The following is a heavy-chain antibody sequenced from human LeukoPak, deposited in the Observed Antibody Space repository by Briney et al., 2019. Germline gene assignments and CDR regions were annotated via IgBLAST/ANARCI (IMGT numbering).Heavy chain of an antibody. J-gene: IGHJ4*02. D-gene: IGHD1-1*01. V-gene: IGHV1-69*04. CDR1: GATFTSYG. CDR2: IIPIPGIA. CDR3: ARELVDWNDVPCFDY. Sequence: ASVKVSCKASGATFTSYGISWVRQAPGQGLEWMGRIIPIPGIANYAQKFQGRVTITTDKSTSTAYMELSSLRSEDTAVYYCARELVDWNDVPCFDYWGQGTLVSVSS.